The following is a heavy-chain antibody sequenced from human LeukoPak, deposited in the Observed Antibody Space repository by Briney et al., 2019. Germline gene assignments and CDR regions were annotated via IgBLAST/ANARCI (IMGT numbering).Heavy chain of an antibody. J-gene: IGHJ6*03. V-gene: IGHV4-39*07. CDR2: INYRGST. Sequence: SETVSLTYTVSGGSISSSTYYWGWIRQPPGKGLEWFGNINYRGSTYYNQSLKSRVTMSVDTSKNQFSLRLTSVTAADTAVYYCATVYYFYYYMDVWGKGTTVTVSS. CDR1: GGSISSSTYY. CDR3: ATVYYFYYYMDV.